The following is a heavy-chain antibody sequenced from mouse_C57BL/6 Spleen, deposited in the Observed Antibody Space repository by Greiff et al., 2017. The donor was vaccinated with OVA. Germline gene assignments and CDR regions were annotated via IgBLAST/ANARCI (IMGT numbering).Heavy chain of an antibody. V-gene: IGHV10-1*01. Sequence: EVKLMESGGGLVQPKGSLKLSCAASGFSFNTYAMNWVRQAPGKGLEWVARIRSKSNNYATYYADSVKDRFTISRDDSESMLYLQMNNLKTEDTAMYYCVGQNMAPYGAMDYWGQGTSVTVSS. CDR3: VGQNMAPYGAMDY. D-gene: IGHD1-1*02. CDR1: GFSFNTYA. CDR2: IRSKSNNYAT. J-gene: IGHJ4*01.